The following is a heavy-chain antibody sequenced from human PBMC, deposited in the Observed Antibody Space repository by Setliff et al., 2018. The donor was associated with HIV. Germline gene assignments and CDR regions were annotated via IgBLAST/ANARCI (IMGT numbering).Heavy chain of an antibody. V-gene: IGHV3-43D*04. D-gene: IGHD6-19*01. J-gene: IGHJ6*02. Sequence: GGSLRLSCAASGFTFDDYGMHWVRQAPGKGLDWVSFVSWEGSDTYYADSMKGRFTISRDNSKKSLYLQMNSLRAEDTALYYCVKDTYSTGWYRMDYYYYGMEVWGQGTTVTVSS. CDR3: VKDTYSTGWYRMDYYYYGMEV. CDR1: GFTFDDYG. CDR2: VSWEGSDT.